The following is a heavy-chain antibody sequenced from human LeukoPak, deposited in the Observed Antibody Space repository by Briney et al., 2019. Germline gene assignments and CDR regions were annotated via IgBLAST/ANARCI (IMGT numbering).Heavy chain of an antibody. J-gene: IGHJ4*02. D-gene: IGHD6-13*01. CDR1: GFTFSSYW. CDR3: VRDLSGIAAL. CDR2: INSDGSSI. V-gene: IGHV3-74*01. Sequence: GGSLRLSCAASGFTFSSYWMHWVRQAPGKGPVWVSRINSDGSSISNADSVKGRLTISRDNAKNTLHLQMDSLRAEDTAVYCCVRDLSGIAALWGQGTLVTVSS.